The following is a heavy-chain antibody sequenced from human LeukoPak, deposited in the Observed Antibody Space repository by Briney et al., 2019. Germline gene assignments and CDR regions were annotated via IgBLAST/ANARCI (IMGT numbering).Heavy chain of an antibody. D-gene: IGHD3-22*01. CDR3: ARGDWRPVDTMIVVPGGFDS. CDR1: GFTFSSYA. CDR2: ISYDGSNK. Sequence: GGSLRLSCAASGFTFSSYAMHWVRQAPGKGLEGVAVISYDGSNKYYADSVKGRFTISRDNSKNTLYLQMNSLRAEDTAVYYCARGDWRPVDTMIVVPGGFDSWGQGTLVTVSS. J-gene: IGHJ5*01. V-gene: IGHV3-30-3*01.